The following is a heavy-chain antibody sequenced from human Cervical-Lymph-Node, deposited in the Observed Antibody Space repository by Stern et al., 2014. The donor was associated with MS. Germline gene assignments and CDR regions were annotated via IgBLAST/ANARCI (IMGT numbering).Heavy chain of an antibody. CDR1: GFTFSRYS. CDR3: ARTYTSGWSADY. CDR2: ISSSSSTI. J-gene: IGHJ4*02. V-gene: IGHV3-48*01. Sequence: EVQLVESGGGLVQPGGSLRLSCAASGFTFSRYSMKWVRQAPGKGLECVSYISSSSSTICYAGSVKGRFTVSRDNARNSVYLQMDSLRAEDTAVYYCARTYTSGWSADYWGQGTLITVSS. D-gene: IGHD6-19*01.